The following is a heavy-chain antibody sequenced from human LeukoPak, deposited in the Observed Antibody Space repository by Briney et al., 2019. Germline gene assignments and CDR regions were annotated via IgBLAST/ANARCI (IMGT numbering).Heavy chain of an antibody. CDR3: ARVSDYYDSSGYYWRYYYYGMDV. V-gene: IGHV3-64*01. CDR1: GFTFSSYA. D-gene: IGHD3-22*01. CDR2: ISSNGGST. J-gene: IGHJ6*02. Sequence: GGSLRLSCAASGFTFSSYAMHWVRQAPGEGLEYVSAISSNGGSTYYANSVKGRFTISRDNSKNTLYLQMGSLRAEDMAVYYCARVSDYYDSSGYYWRYYYYGMDVWGQGTTVTVSS.